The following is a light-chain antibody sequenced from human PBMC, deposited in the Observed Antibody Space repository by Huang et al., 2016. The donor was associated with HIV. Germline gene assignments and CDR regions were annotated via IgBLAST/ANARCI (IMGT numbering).Light chain of an antibody. CDR3: QETYSIPYT. CDR2: AAS. V-gene: IGKV1-39*01. J-gene: IGKJ2*01. Sequence: DIQMTQSPSSLSASVGDRVTITCRASQGISSYLNWYQQKPGKAPELLIYAASTLQSGVPSRFSGSGSGTDFTLTISSLQPADSATYYCQETYSIPYTFGQGTKLEIK. CDR1: QGISSY.